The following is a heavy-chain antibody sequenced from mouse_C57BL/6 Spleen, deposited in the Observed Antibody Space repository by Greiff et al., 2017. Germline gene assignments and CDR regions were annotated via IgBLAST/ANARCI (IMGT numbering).Heavy chain of an antibody. J-gene: IGHJ4*01. D-gene: IGHD3-2*02. CDR1: GYAFSSSW. Sequence: VKLMESGPELVKPGASVKISCKASGYAFSSSWMNWVKQRPGKGLEWIGRIYPGDGDTNYNGKFKGKATLTADKSSSTAYMQLSSLTSEDSAVYFCARPTAQATDYYAMDYWGQGTSVTVSS. CDR3: ARPTAQATDYYAMDY. CDR2: IYPGDGDT. V-gene: IGHV1-82*01.